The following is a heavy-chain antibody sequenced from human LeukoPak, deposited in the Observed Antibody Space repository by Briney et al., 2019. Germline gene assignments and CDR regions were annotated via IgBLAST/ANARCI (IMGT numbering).Heavy chain of an antibody. V-gene: IGHV3-30*18. CDR3: AKDLAAAGMDV. CDR2: ISYDGSNK. Sequence: GRSLRLSCAAPGFTFSSYGMHWVRQAPGKGLEWVAVISYDGSNKYYADSVKGRFTISRDNSKNTLYLQMNSLRAEDTAVYYCAKDLAAAGMDVWGQGTTVTVSS. CDR1: GFTFSSYG. D-gene: IGHD6-13*01. J-gene: IGHJ6*02.